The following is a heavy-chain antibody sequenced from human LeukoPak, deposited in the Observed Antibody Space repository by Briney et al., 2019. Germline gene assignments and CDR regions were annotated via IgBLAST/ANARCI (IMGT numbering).Heavy chain of an antibody. V-gene: IGHV4-34*01. CDR2: INHSGST. J-gene: IGHJ4*02. D-gene: IGHD3-16*01. CDR3: ASLGGPFDY. CDR1: GVSFSGYY. Sequence: SETLSLTCAVYGVSFSGYYWSWIRQPPGKGLEWIGEINHSGSTNYNPSLKSRVTISVDTSKNQFSLKLSSVTAADTAVYYCASLGGPFDYWGQGTLVTVSS.